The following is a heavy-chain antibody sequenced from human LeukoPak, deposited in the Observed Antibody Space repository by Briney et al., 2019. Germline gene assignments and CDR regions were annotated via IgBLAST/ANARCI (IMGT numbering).Heavy chain of an antibody. V-gene: IGHV4-34*01. D-gene: IGHD2-2*01. CDR1: GGSFSGHY. CDR2: INHSGST. Sequence: SETLSLTCAVYGGSFSGHYWSWIRQPPGKGLEWIGEINHSGSTNYNPSLKSRVTISVDTSKNQFSLKLSSVTAADTAVYYCARGYCSSTSCYFFDYWGQGTLVTVSS. J-gene: IGHJ4*02. CDR3: ARGYCSSTSCYFFDY.